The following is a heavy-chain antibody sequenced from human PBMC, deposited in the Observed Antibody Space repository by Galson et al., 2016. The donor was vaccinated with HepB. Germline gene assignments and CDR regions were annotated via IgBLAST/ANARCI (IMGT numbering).Heavy chain of an antibody. Sequence: SLRLSCAASRFTFINSWMSWVRQAPGKGLEWVANIKQDGSENYYVDSVKGRFTISSDNAKNSLFLQMNGLRAEDTAVYYCARAPSSSGWTYWYFDLWGRGTLVTVSS. D-gene: IGHD6-19*01. V-gene: IGHV3-7*03. CDR1: RFTFINSW. CDR2: IKQDGSEN. CDR3: ARAPSSSGWTYWYFDL. J-gene: IGHJ2*01.